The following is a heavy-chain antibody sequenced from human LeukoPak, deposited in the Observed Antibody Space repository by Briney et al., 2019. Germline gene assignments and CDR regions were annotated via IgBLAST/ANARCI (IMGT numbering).Heavy chain of an antibody. CDR2: IYYSGST. D-gene: IGHD3-9*01. V-gene: IGHV4-59*01. CDR3: AGGVRDILTGYYKRHFDS. Sequence: SETLSLTCTVSGGSISSYYWSWIRQPPGKGLEWIGYIYYSGSTYYNPSLRSRVTISVDTSKNQFSLTLSSVTAADTAVYYCAGGVRDILTGYYKRHFDSWGQGTLVTVSS. CDR1: GGSISSYY. J-gene: IGHJ4*02.